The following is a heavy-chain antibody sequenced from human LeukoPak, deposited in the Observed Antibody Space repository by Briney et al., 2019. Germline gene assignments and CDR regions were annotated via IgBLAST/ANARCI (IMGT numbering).Heavy chain of an antibody. CDR2: ITGSGSST. J-gene: IGHJ4*02. D-gene: IGHD3-10*01. Sequence: GGSLRLSCAASGFTFSNYAMTWVRQAPGKGLEWVSSITGSGSSTYYADSVKGRFTISRDNAKNSLYLQMNSLRAEDTAVYYCARDGSMVRGVIITNYFDYWGQGTLVTVSS. V-gene: IGHV3-23*01. CDR3: ARDGSMVRGVIITNYFDY. CDR1: GFTFSNYA.